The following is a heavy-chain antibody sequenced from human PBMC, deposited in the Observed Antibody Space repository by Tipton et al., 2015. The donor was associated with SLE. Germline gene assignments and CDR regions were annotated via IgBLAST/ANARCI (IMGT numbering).Heavy chain of an antibody. D-gene: IGHD6-13*01. CDR2: IYPGDSDT. CDR1: GYSFTSYW. V-gene: IGHV5-51*03. CDR3: ARLPIAAAGTDHLLRCFQH. Sequence: VQLVQSGAEVKKPGESLKISCKGSGYSFTSYWIGWVRQMPGKGLEWMGIIYPGDSDTRYSPSFQGQVTISADKSISTAYLQWSSLKASDTAMYYCARLPIAAAGTDHLLRCFQHWGQGTLVTVSS. J-gene: IGHJ1*01.